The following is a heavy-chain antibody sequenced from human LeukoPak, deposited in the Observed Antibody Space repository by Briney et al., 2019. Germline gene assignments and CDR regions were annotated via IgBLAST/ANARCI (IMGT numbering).Heavy chain of an antibody. CDR1: GDSTSSSNYY. V-gene: IGHV4-39*07. D-gene: IGHD5-24*01. J-gene: IGHJ4*02. CDR3: ARGRGDGYNFVTFDY. Sequence: SETLSLTCAVSGDSTSSSNYYWGWIRQPPGKGLEWIGSMSYGGSTYYNPSLKSRVTISVDKSKNQFSLKLSSVTAADTAVYYCARGRGDGYNFVTFDYWGQGTLVTVSS. CDR2: MSYGGST.